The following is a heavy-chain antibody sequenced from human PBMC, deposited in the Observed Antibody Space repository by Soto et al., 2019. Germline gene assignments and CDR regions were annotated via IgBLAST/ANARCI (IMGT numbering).Heavy chain of an antibody. V-gene: IGHV3-23*01. J-gene: IGHJ4*02. D-gene: IGHD6-13*01. CDR1: GFTLRSYA. CDR3: AKDSSSWPHYFDY. Sequence: PGGSLRLSCAASGFTLRSYAMSWVRQAPGKGLEWVSAISGSGGSTYYADSVKGRFTISRDNSKNTPYLQMNSLRAEDTAVYYCAKDSSSWPHYFDYWGQGTLVTVSS. CDR2: ISGSGGST.